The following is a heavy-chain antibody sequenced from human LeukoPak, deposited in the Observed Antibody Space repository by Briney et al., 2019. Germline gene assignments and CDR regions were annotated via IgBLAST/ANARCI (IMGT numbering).Heavy chain of an antibody. D-gene: IGHD5-12*01. V-gene: IGHV1-24*01. CDR3: ARDMFLSYSGYDRTLPDS. Sequence: GASVKVSCKVSGYTLTELSMHWVRQAPGKGLEWMGGFNPEDGETIYAQKFQGRVTMTRDTSTSTVYMELSSLRSEDTAVYYCARDMFLSYSGYDRTLPDSWGQGTLVTVSS. CDR2: FNPEDGET. J-gene: IGHJ4*02. CDR1: GYTLTELS.